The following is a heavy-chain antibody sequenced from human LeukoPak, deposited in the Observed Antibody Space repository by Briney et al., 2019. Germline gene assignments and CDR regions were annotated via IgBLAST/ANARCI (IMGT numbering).Heavy chain of an antibody. CDR2: INHSGST. D-gene: IGHD6-6*01. V-gene: IGHV4-34*01. J-gene: IGHJ4*02. CDR1: GGSFSGYY. CDR3: ARGGGSSAEDFGY. Sequence: SETLSLTCAVYGGSFSGYYWSWIRQPPGKGLEWIGEINHSGSTNYNPSLKSRVTISVDTSKNQSSLKLGSVTAADTAVYYCARGGGSSAEDFGYWGQGTLVTVSS.